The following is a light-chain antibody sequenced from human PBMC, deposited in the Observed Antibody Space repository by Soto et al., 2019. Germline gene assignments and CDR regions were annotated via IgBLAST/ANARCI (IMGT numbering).Light chain of an antibody. CDR1: SSDVGGYNY. Sequence: QSALTQPASVSGSPGQAITISCTGTSSDVGGYNYVSWYQHHPGKAPKLMIYEVSNRPSGVSSRFSGSKSGNTASLTISGLQAEDEADYYCGSYKSSITYVFGTGTKVTVL. CDR2: EVS. CDR3: GSYKSSITYV. J-gene: IGLJ1*01. V-gene: IGLV2-14*01.